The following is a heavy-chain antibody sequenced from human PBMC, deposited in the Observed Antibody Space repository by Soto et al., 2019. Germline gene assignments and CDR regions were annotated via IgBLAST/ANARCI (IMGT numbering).Heavy chain of an antibody. J-gene: IGHJ4*02. CDR2: IRWNGGST. V-gene: IGHV3-43*01. Sequence: GGSLRLSCAASGFTFDDYTMHLVRQAPGKGLEWISLIRWNGGSTYYADSVKGRFTISRDNSKNTLYLQMNSLRAEDTAVYYSAKGKGVLPAAKIFDYWGQGTLVTVSS. CDR3: AKGKGVLPAAKIFDY. D-gene: IGHD2-2*01. CDR1: GFTFDDYT.